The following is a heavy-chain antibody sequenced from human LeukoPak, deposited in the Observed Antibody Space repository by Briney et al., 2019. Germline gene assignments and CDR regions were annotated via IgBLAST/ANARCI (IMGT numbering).Heavy chain of an antibody. CDR2: IYYSGSA. CDR1: GGSISSSNYY. D-gene: IGHD3-22*01. Sequence: SETLSLTCTVSGGSISSSNYYWGWIRQSPGKGLEWIGSIYYSGSAYYNPSLKSRVTISVDTSKNQFSLKLSSVTAADTAIYYCARGFYDSRGYSEPFDYWGQGTLVTVSS. V-gene: IGHV4-39*07. J-gene: IGHJ4*02. CDR3: ARGFYDSRGYSEPFDY.